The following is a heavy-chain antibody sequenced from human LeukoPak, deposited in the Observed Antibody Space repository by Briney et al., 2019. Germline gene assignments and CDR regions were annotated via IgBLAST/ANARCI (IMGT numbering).Heavy chain of an antibody. CDR3: AGDLKDGGLVVPAAPSHGMDV. Sequence: ASVKVSCKASGYTFTGYYMHWVRQAPGQGLEWMGWINPNSGGTNYAQKFQGWVTMTRDTSISTAYMELSRLRSDDTAVYYCAGDLKDGGLVVPAAPSHGMDVWGKGTTVTVSS. V-gene: IGHV1-2*04. CDR1: GYTFTGYY. CDR2: INPNSGGT. D-gene: IGHD2-2*01. J-gene: IGHJ6*04.